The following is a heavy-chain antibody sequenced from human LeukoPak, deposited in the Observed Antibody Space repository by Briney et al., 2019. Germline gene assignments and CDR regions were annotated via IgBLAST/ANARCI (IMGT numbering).Heavy chain of an antibody. CDR3: ATTYCSSSSCYHYFDY. CDR2: ISNSGSTI. D-gene: IGHD2-2*01. CDR1: GFTFDRYS. Sequence: PGGSLRLSCAASGFTFDRYSMNWVRQAPGKGLEWLSYISNSGSTIYYADSMKGRFTISRDNAKNSLYLQMNSLRAEDTALYYCATTYCSSSSCYHYFDYWGQGTLVTVSS. J-gene: IGHJ4*02. V-gene: IGHV3-48*01.